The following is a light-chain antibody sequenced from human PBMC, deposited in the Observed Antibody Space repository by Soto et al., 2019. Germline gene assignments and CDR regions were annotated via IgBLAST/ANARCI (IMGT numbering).Light chain of an antibody. V-gene: IGLV2-14*01. J-gene: IGLJ1*01. Sequence: QSALTQPASVSGSPGQTITISCTGTSSDIGGYNAVSWYQHPPGKAPKLIIYEVTHRPSGVSDRFSASKSGNTASLTISGLQAEDEADYYCISIRVSHLYVFGTGTKVTVL. CDR3: ISIRVSHLYV. CDR2: EVT. CDR1: SSDIGGYNA.